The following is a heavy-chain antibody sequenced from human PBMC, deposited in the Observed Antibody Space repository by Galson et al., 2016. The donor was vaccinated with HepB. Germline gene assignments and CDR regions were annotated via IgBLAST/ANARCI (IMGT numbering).Heavy chain of an antibody. CDR1: GYSFTNYW. D-gene: IGHD5-24*01. Sequence: QSGAEVKKPGESLRISCKGSGYSFTNYWITWVRQMPGKGLQWMGRIDPTDSYTNYSPSFQGHVTSSVDKSINTAYLQWSSLKASDTAMYYCAYGGASAMATIGDHYYYGMDVWGQGTTVTVSS. CDR3: AYGGASAMATIGDHYYYGMDV. CDR2: IDPTDSYT. V-gene: IGHV5-10-1*01. J-gene: IGHJ6*02.